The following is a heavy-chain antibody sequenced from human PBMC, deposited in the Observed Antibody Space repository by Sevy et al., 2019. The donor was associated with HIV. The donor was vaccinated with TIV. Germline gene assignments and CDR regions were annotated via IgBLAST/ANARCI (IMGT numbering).Heavy chain of an antibody. V-gene: IGHV3-9*01. CDR3: AKDRGYSYSSIDF. CDR1: GFAVSSNY. D-gene: IGHD5-18*01. CDR2: ISWNSGAI. J-gene: IGHJ4*02. Sequence: GGSLRLSCAASGFAVSSNYMSWVRQAPGKGLQWVSGISWNSGAIDYADSVKGRFTMSRDNAKNSLYLQMNNLRLEDTALYYCAKDRGYSYSSIDFWGQGTLVTVSS.